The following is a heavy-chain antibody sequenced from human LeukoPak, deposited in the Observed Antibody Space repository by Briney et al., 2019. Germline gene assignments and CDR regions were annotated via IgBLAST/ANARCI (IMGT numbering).Heavy chain of an antibody. CDR1: GFTFSSYA. D-gene: IGHD3-10*01. CDR2: ISGSGGST. Sequence: GGSLRLSCAASGFTFSSYAMSWVRQAPGKGLEWVSAISGSGGSTYYADSVKGRFTISRDNSKNTLYLRMNSLRAEDTAVYYCAKGGKYYGSGSYYFLDYWGQGTLVTVSS. J-gene: IGHJ4*02. CDR3: AKGGKYYGSGSYYFLDY. V-gene: IGHV3-23*01.